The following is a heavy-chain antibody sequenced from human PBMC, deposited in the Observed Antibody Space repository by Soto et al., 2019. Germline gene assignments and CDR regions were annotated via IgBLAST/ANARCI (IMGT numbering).Heavy chain of an antibody. D-gene: IGHD6-6*01. Sequence: EVQLVESGGDLVQPGGSLRLSCAASGFTFSTYGMNWVRQAPGKGMEWVSYISSGSSTIYYADSVKGRLTISRDKAKNSLFLQMNSLSDEDMAVYYCARDSASYSSSSGSYWYFDLWGRGTLVTVSS. J-gene: IGHJ2*01. V-gene: IGHV3-48*02. CDR1: GFTFSTYG. CDR3: ARDSASYSSSSGSYWYFDL. CDR2: ISSGSSTI.